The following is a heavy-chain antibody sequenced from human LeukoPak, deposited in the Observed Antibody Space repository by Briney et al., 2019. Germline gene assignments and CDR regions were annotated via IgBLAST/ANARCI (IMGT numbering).Heavy chain of an antibody. CDR1: GVSFDDYY. CDR3: TRMTAGHDY. Sequence: SETLSLTCAASGVSFDDYYWSWVRQTPGKGLEWIGEINHIGYTNDSPSLKSRVTLSIDTSRKQFSLNLRSVTVADTGIYYCTRMTAGHDYWGQGTLVTVSS. CDR2: INHIGYT. D-gene: IGHD2-21*02. V-gene: IGHV4-34*01. J-gene: IGHJ4*02.